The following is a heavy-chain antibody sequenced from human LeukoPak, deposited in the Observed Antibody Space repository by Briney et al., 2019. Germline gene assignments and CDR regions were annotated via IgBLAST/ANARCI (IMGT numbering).Heavy chain of an antibody. V-gene: IGHV3-21*01. CDR2: ISSSSSYI. CDR3: ARSGWFGETWVDP. D-gene: IGHD3-10*01. Sequence: GGSLRLSCAASGFTFSSYSMNWVRQAPGKGLEWVSSISSSSSYIYYADSVKGRFTISRDNAKNSLYLQMNSLRAEDTALYYCARSGWFGETWVDPWGQEPWSPSPQ. J-gene: IGHJ5*02. CDR1: GFTFSSYS.